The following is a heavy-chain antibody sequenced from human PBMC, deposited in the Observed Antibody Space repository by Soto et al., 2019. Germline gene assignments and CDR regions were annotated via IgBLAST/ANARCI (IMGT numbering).Heavy chain of an antibody. Sequence: ASVKVSCKASGYTSTSYGISWVRQAPGQGLEWMGWISAYNGNTNYAQKLQGRVTMTTDTSTSTAYMELRSLRSDDTAVYYCARTSSVLMVYAYFDYWGQGTLVTVSS. CDR3: ARTSSVLMVYAYFDY. CDR1: GYTSTSYG. D-gene: IGHD2-8*01. CDR2: ISAYNGNT. V-gene: IGHV1-18*01. J-gene: IGHJ4*02.